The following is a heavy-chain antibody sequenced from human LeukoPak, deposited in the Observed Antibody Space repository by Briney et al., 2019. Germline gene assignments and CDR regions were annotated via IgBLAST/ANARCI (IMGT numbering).Heavy chain of an antibody. V-gene: IGHV3-23*01. J-gene: IGHJ4*02. CDR1: GFTFSSYW. CDR2: IGSDSAT. CDR3: AKCMSSTGVCLNFDY. Sequence: GGSLRLSCAVSGFTFSSYWMNWVRQAPGKGLQWVSGIGSDSATFYTDSVKGRFTISRDNSKNTVYLHIDSLGAEDTAVYYCAKCMSSTGVCLNFDYWGQGILVAVST. D-gene: IGHD2-21*02.